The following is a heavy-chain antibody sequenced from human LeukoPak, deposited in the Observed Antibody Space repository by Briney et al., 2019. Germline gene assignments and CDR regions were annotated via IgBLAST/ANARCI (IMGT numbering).Heavy chain of an antibody. D-gene: IGHD7-27*01. CDR2: IYTGGST. V-gene: IGHV3-66*01. CDR1: GFTISSNY. CDR3: ARASTLRTGDAH. J-gene: IGHJ4*02. Sequence: PGGSLRPSCVASGFTISSNYMSWVRQAPGKGLEWVSVIYTGGSTSYADSVKGRFTISRDSSKNTLFLQMNSLRAEDTAVYYCARASTLRTGDAHWGQGTLVTVSS.